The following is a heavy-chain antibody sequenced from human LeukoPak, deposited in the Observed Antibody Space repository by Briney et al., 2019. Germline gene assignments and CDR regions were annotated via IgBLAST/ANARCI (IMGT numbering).Heavy chain of an antibody. CDR1: GGSFSGYY. D-gene: IGHD5-24*01. J-gene: IGHJ4*02. Sequence: ASETLSLTCAVYGGSFSGYYWSWIRQPPGKGQEWIGEINHSGSTNYNPSLKSRVTISVDTSKNQFSLKLSSVTAADTAVYYCARDAGGPTVRQFAYWGQGTLVTVSS. CDR3: ARDAGGPTVRQFAY. V-gene: IGHV4-34*01. CDR2: INHSGST.